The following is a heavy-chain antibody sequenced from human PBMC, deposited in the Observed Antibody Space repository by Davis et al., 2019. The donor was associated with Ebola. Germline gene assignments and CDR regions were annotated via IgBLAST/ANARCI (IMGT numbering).Heavy chain of an antibody. CDR1: GFTFDYYA. CDR2: ISWNSGSI. CDR3: AKGGYGPNYDAFDI. Sequence: SLKISCAASGFTFDYYAMHWVRQAPGKGLEWVSGISWNSGSIGYADSVKGRFTISRDNAKNTLYLQMNSLRAEDTAVYYCAKGGYGPNYDAFDIWGQGTMVTVSS. J-gene: IGHJ3*02. D-gene: IGHD1-7*01. V-gene: IGHV3-9*01.